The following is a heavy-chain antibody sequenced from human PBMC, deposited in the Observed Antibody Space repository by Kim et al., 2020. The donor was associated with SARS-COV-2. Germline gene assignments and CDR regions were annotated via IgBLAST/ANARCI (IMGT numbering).Heavy chain of an antibody. J-gene: IGHJ4*02. CDR1: GVSVSSNSGA. V-gene: IGHV6-1*01. CDR2: TYYRSKWYN. CDR3: VGGGCWNI. D-gene: IGHD3-16*01. Sequence: SQTLSLTCAISGVSVSSNSGAWNWIRQYPSRGLEWLGRTYYRSKWYNHYAISVQSRININPDTSKNQISMQLKSVTPEVTSVYYCVGGGCWNIWGQGTLVTVSS.